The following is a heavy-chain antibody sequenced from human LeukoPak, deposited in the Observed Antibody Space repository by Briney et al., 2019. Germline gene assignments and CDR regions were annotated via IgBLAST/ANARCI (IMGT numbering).Heavy chain of an antibody. V-gene: IGHV1-2*02. CDR2: INPNSGGT. J-gene: IGHJ4*02. Sequence: ASVEVSCKASGYTFTGYYMHWVRQAPGQGLEWMGWINPNSGGTNYAQKFQGRVTMTRDTSISTAYMELSRLRSDDTAVYYCARGGEYYYDSSGRGSYFDYWGQGTLVTVSS. CDR3: ARGGEYYYDSSGRGSYFDY. CDR1: GYTFTGYY. D-gene: IGHD3-22*01.